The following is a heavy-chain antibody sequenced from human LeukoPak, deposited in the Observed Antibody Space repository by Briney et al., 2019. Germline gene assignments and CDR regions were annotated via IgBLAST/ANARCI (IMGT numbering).Heavy chain of an antibody. J-gene: IGHJ3*01. V-gene: IGHV3-9*01. Sequence: QPGRSLGLSCAGSGFTFNDYAMHWVRHVPGKGLEWVGGDTWNSCVIAYGASVKGRSTISRDNARNSLYLQVDSLRFEDTALYYCAKDLAVGTSPRVYAFDVWGQGALVTVSS. CDR2: DTWNSCVI. CDR1: GFTFNDYA. CDR3: AKDLAVGTSPRVYAFDV. D-gene: IGHD1-26*01.